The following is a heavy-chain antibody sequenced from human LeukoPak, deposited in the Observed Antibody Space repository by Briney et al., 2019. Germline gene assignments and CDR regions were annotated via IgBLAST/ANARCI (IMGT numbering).Heavy chain of an antibody. CDR2: IKQDGSDI. V-gene: IGHV3-7*01. CDR3: TRSGTYVFDF. J-gene: IGHJ4*02. D-gene: IGHD1-26*01. CDR1: GFTFSNYW. Sequence: GSLRLSCAASGFTFSNYWMSWVRQAPGKGLEWVANIKQDGSDIYYVDSVKGRFTISRDNAKNSLYLQMNSLRAEDTAVYYCTRSGTYVFDFWGQGTLVTVSS.